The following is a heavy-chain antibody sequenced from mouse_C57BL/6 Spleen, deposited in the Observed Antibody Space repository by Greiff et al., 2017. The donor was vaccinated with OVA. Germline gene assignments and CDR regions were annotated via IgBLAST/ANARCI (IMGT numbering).Heavy chain of an antibody. CDR3: ARRLGWVYYAMDY. J-gene: IGHJ4*01. CDR2: INPSTGGT. Sequence: EVQLQQSGPELVKPGASVKISCKASGYSFTGYYMNWVKQSPEKSLEWIGEINPSTGGTTYNQKFKAKATLTVDKSSSTAYMQLKSLTSEDSAVYYCARRLGWVYYAMDYWGQGTSVTVSS. CDR1: GYSFTGYY. V-gene: IGHV1-42*01. D-gene: IGHD3-3*01.